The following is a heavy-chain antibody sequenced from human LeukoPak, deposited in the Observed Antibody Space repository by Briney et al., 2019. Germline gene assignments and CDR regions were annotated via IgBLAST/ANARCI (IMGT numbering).Heavy chain of an antibody. CDR3: ASPRGSSWYYFDY. Sequence: SETLSLTCTVSGGSISRSSYYWGWIRQPPGKELEWIGSIYYSGSTYYNPSLKSRVTISVDTSKNQFSLKLSSVTAADTAVYYCASPRGSSWYYFDYWGQGTLVTVSS. CDR2: IYYSGST. V-gene: IGHV4-39*07. CDR1: GGSISRSSYY. D-gene: IGHD6-13*01. J-gene: IGHJ4*02.